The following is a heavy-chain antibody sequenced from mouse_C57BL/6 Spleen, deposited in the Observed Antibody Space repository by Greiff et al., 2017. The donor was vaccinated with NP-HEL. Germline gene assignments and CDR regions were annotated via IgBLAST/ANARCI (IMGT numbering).Heavy chain of an antibody. CDR3: ARERVITTAGGGYFEV. V-gene: IGHV1-52*01. CDR1: GYTFTSYW. CDR2: IDPSDSET. J-gene: IGHJ1*03. Sequence: QVQLQQPGAELVRPGSSVKLSCKASGYTFTSYWMHWVKQRPIQGLEWIGNIDPSDSETHYNQKFKDKATLTVDKSSSTAYMQLSSLTSEDSAGYYCARERVITTAGGGYFEVWGTGTTVTVSS. D-gene: IGHD1-1*01.